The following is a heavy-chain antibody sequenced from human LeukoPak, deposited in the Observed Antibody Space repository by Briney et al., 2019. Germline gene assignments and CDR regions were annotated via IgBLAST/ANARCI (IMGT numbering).Heavy chain of an antibody. D-gene: IGHD3-10*01. CDR3: AIERDSLIRGVLGAMDV. J-gene: IGHJ6*03. CDR1: EVSDTGNY. CDR2: IYDTGTT. Sequence: SGGSLRLSCAPSEVSDTGNYMSWVRQAPGQGLEWVSLIYDTGTTRYADSVKGRFTISRDNSKNTVYLQMNYLRVEDTAVYYCAIERDSLIRGVLGAMDVWGKGTTVTVSS. V-gene: IGHV3-53*01.